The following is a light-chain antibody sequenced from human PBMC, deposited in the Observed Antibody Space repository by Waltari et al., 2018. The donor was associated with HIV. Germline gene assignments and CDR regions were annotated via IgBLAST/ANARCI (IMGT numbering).Light chain of an antibody. CDR3: QAWDSSTVV. V-gene: IGLV3-1*01. Sequence: SYELTQPPSVSVSPGQTASITCSGDKLGDKYACWYQQKPGPSPWLVIYQDSKRPSGIPERFSGSNSGNTATLTISGTQAMDEADYYCQAWDSSTVVFGGGTKLTVL. CDR1: KLGDKY. J-gene: IGLJ2*01. CDR2: QDS.